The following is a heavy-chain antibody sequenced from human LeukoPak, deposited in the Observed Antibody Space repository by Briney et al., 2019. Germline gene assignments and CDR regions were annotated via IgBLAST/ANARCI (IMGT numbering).Heavy chain of an antibody. CDR3: ARDPCSGGSCPCCNWFDP. J-gene: IGHJ5*02. V-gene: IGHV1-18*01. CDR1: GYTFTSYG. Sequence: ASVKVSCKASGYTFTSYGISWVRQAPGQGLEWMGWISAYNGNTNYAQKLQGRVTMTTDTSTSTAYMELRSLRSDDTAVYYCARDPCSGGSCPCCNWFDPWGQGTLVTVSS. D-gene: IGHD2-15*01. CDR2: ISAYNGNT.